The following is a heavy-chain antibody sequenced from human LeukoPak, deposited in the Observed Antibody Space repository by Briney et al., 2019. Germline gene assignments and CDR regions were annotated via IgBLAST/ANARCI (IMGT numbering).Heavy chain of an antibody. CDR2: IGISSGNT. J-gene: IGHJ4*02. CDR3: ARDTKYAFDN. CDR1: GFTFSSYS. V-gene: IGHV3-48*01. Sequence: PGGSLRLSCAASGFTFSSYSMNWVRQAPGKGLEWISYIGISSGNTKYADPVKGRFTISGDKAKNSVYLQMNSLRVEDTAVYYCARDTKYAFDNWGQGTLVTVSS. D-gene: IGHD2-2*01.